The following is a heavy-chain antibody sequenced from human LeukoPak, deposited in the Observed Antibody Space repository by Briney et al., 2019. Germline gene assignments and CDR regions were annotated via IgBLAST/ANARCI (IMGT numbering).Heavy chain of an antibody. D-gene: IGHD2-2*01. CDR2: ITWNGGST. CDR3: ARNGVVPAAHFMDV. CDR1: GFTFDDYG. J-gene: IGHJ6*03. Sequence: GSLRLSCAASGFTFDDYGMSWVRQAPGKGLEWVSGITWNGGSTGYADSVKGRFTISRDNAKNSLYLQMNSLRAEDTAVYYCARNGVVPAAHFMDVWGKGTTVTVSS. V-gene: IGHV3-20*04.